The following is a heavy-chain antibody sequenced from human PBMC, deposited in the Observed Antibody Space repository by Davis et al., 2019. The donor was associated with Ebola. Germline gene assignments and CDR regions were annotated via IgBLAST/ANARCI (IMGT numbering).Heavy chain of an antibody. CDR3: ARVIPPDNWFDP. CDR1: GGSVRSGSNY. CDR2: INHSGST. D-gene: IGHD1-14*01. V-gene: IGHV4-39*07. Sequence: SETLSLTCTVSGGSVRSGSNYWSWIRQPPGKGLEWIGEINHSGSTNYNPSLKSRVTISVDTSKNQFSLKLSSVTAADTAVYYCARVIPPDNWFDPWGQGTLVTVSS. J-gene: IGHJ5*02.